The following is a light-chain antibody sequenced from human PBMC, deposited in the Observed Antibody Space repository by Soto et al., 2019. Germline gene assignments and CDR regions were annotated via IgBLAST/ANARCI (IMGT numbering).Light chain of an antibody. V-gene: IGKV1-33*01. CDR2: DAS. J-gene: IGKJ3*01. Sequence: DIQMTQSPSSLSASVGDRVTITCQASQDISNYLNWFQQKPGKAPKLLIYDASNLETGVPSRFSGRRSGTDFPFTISSLQPEDITTYYCQHHGSLPYTFGPGTKVEIK. CDR1: QDISNY. CDR3: QHHGSLPYT.